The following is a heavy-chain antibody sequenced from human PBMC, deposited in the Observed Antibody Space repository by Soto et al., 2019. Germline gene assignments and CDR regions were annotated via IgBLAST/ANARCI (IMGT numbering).Heavy chain of an antibody. CDR1: GFTFSSYG. CDR2: IWYDGSNK. V-gene: IGHV3-33*01. Sequence: QVQLVESGGGVVQPGRSLRLPCAASGFTFSSYGMHWVRQAPGKGLEWVAVIWYDGSNKYYADSVKGRFTISRDNSKNTLYLQMNSLRAEDTAVYYCASEYCSGGRCYYYGMDVWGQGTTVTVSS. CDR3: ASEYCSGGRCYYYGMDV. D-gene: IGHD2-15*01. J-gene: IGHJ6*02.